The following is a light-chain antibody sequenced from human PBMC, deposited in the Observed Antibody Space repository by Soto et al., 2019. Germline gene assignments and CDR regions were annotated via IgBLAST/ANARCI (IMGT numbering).Light chain of an antibody. CDR2: DAS. J-gene: IGKJ1*01. CDR3: HQYNSFSPWT. Sequence: DIQMTQSPATLSASVGDRVTITCRASQSISTWLAWYQQKPGKAPTLLIHDASSLESGVPSRCSGRGSGTEFNLTISSLQPDDFETYYCHQYNSFSPWTFGQGTKVEIK. V-gene: IGKV1-5*01. CDR1: QSISTW.